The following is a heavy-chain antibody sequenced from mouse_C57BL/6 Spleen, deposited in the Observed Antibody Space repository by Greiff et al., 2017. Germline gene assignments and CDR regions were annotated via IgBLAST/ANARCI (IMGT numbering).Heavy chain of an antibody. V-gene: IGHV5-6*01. CDR3: ARHEYDYAMDY. CDR1: GFTFSSYG. D-gene: IGHD2-10*02. J-gene: IGHJ4*01. Sequence: EVKLVESGGDLVKPGGSLKLSCAASGFTFSSYGMSWVRQTPDKRLEWVATISSGGSYTYYPDSVKGRFTISRDNAKNTLYLQMSSLKSEDTAMYYCARHEYDYAMDYWGQGTSVTVSS. CDR2: ISSGGSYT.